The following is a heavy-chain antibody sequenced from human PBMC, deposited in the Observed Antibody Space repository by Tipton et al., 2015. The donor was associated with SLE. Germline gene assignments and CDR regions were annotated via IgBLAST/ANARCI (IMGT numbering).Heavy chain of an antibody. D-gene: IGHD7-27*01. V-gene: IGHV4-59*01. Sequence: TLSLTCTVSGGSISSYYWSWIRQPPGNGLEWIGYIYYSGSTNYNPSLKSRVTISVDTSKNQFSLKLSSVTAADTAVYYCAVWGRGYYFDYWGQGTLVTVSS. CDR3: AVWGRGYYFDY. CDR1: GGSISSYY. J-gene: IGHJ4*02. CDR2: IYYSGST.